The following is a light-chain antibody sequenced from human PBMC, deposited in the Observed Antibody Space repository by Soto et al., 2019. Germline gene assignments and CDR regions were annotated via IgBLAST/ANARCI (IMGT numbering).Light chain of an antibody. V-gene: IGKV3-15*01. CDR1: QRDSSN. J-gene: IGKJ4*01. CDR3: QQYVSLSCA. Sequence: THSPATLSLSPGERATVFCMASQRDSSNLGWYQQKPGQPPRFLIYWASTRASGIPDRFSGSGSGTDFTLTVSRLQAEDVAIYYCQQYVSLSCAFGEGTKVDI. CDR2: WAS.